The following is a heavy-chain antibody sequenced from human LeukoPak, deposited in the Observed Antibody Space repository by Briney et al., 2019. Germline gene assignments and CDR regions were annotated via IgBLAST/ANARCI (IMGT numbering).Heavy chain of an antibody. CDR1: GGSISSGDYY. Sequence: PSETLSLTCTVSGGSISSGDYYWSWIRQPPGKGLEWIGYIYYSGSTYYNPSLKSRVTISVDTSKNQFSLKLSSVTAADTAVYYCARGLPVLLWFGELLPYYFDYWGQGTLVTVSS. J-gene: IGHJ4*02. CDR2: IYYSGST. CDR3: ARGLPVLLWFGELLPYYFDY. D-gene: IGHD3-10*01. V-gene: IGHV4-30-4*01.